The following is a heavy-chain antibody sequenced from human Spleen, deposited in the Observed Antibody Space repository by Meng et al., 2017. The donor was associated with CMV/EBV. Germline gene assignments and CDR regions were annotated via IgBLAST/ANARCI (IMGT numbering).Heavy chain of an antibody. J-gene: IGHJ6*02. D-gene: IGHD6-13*01. CDR2: IYSGGST. CDR3: ARDRYSSSWTRGYYYGMDV. V-gene: IGHV3-53*01. CDR1: GFTVSSNY. Sequence: GESLKISCAASGFTVSSNYMSWVRQAPGKGLEWVSVIYSGGSTYYADSVKGRFTISRDNSKNTLYLQMNSLRAEDTAVYYCARDRYSSSWTRGYYYGMDVWGQGTTVTVSS.